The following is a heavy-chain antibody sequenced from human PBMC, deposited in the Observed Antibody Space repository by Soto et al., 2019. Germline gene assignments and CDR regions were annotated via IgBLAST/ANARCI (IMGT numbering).Heavy chain of an antibody. J-gene: IGHJ3*01. Sequence: QVQLVESGGGVVQPGRSLRLSCVASGLTFSNFGMHWVRQAPGKGLEWVAVISEGGITKKYADSVRGRFTISRDDSENTLYLQMNSLTSEDTAVYYCAKKRTVTTPSPRAFDVWGQGTMVTVSS. CDR1: GLTFSNFG. D-gene: IGHD4-17*01. CDR3: AKKRTVTTPSPRAFDV. CDR2: ISEGGITK. V-gene: IGHV3-30*18.